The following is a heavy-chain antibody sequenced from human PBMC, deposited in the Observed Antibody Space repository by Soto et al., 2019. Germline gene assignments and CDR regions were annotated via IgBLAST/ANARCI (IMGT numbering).Heavy chain of an antibody. J-gene: IGHJ4*02. V-gene: IGHV1-69*02. CDR3: ATPMVRGANGPFDY. CDR2: IIPILGIA. CDR1: GGTFSSYT. D-gene: IGHD3-10*01. Sequence: SVNVSCKASGGTFSSYTISWVRQAPGQGLEWMGRIIPILGIANYAQKFQGRVTITADKSTSTAYMELSSLRSEDTAVYYCATPMVRGANGPFDYWGQGTLVTVSS.